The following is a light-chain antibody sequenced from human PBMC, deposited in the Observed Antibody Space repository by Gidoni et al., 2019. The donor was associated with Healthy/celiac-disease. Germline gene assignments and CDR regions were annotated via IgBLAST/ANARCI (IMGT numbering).Light chain of an antibody. CDR1: SSDVGGYNY. CDR2: DVS. V-gene: IGLV2-14*01. CDR3: SSYTSSSTLYV. Sequence: QSALTQPASVSGSPGQSITISCTGTSSDVGGYNYVSWYQQHPGKAPKRMIDDVSNRPSGVSNRFSGSKSGNTASLTISGLQAEDEADYYCSSYTSSSTLYVFGTGTKVTVL. J-gene: IGLJ1*01.